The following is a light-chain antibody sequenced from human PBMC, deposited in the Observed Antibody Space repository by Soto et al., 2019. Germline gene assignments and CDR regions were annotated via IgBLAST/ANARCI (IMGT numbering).Light chain of an antibody. Sequence: QSVRTQPPSASGTPGQRVTISCSGSSSNVGSNYVYWYQQLPGTAPKLLIYRNNQRPSGVPDRFSGSKSGTSASLAISGLRSEDEADYYCAAWDDSPSGNVVFGGGTKVTVL. CDR1: SSNVGSNY. CDR3: AAWDDSPSGNVV. J-gene: IGLJ2*01. CDR2: RNN. V-gene: IGLV1-47*01.